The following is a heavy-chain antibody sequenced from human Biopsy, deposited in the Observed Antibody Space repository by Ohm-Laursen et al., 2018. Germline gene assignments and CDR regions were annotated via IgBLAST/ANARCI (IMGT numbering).Heavy chain of an antibody. J-gene: IGHJ4*02. CDR2: IYYNGTT. CDR1: GGSISSYY. D-gene: IGHD2-21*02. CDR3: ARDDAVTVIRGLYY. V-gene: IGHV4-59*01. Sequence: SETLSLTCTVSGGSISSYYWNWIRQPPGKGLEWIGYIYYNGTTDYSPSLKSRVTISIDKSKNQFFLKLSSVTAEDTAVYYCARDDAVTVIRGLYYWGQGALVTVSS.